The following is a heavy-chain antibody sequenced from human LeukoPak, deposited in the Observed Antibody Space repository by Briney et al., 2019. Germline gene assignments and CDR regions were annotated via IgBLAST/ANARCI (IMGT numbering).Heavy chain of an antibody. J-gene: IGHJ4*02. Sequence: PSETLSLTCTVSGGSISSYYWSWIRQPPGKGLEWIGYIYTSGSTNYNPSLKSRVTISVDTSKNQCSLKLTSVTAADTAVYYCARRDSAMVFFDLWGQGTLVTVSP. V-gene: IGHV4-4*09. CDR1: GGSISSYY. CDR3: ARRDSAMVFFDL. D-gene: IGHD5-18*01. CDR2: IYTSGST.